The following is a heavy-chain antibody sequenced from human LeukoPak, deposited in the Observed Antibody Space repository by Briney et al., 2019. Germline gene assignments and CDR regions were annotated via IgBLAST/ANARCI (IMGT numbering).Heavy chain of an antibody. CDR1: GGSISSGSYY. CDR3: ARVTYYYGSGSFYYYMDV. J-gene: IGHJ6*03. D-gene: IGHD3-10*01. Sequence: PSETLSLTCTVSGGSISSGSYYWRWIRQPAGKGLEWIGRIYTSGSTNYNPSLKSRVTISVDTSKNQFSLKLSSVTAADTAVYYCARVTYYYGSGSFYYYMDVWGKGTTVTVSS. V-gene: IGHV4-61*02. CDR2: IYTSGST.